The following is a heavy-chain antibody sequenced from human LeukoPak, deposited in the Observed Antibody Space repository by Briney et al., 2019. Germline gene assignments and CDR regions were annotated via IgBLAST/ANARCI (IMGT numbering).Heavy chain of an antibody. Sequence: ASVTVSCKPSGYTFTSYDINWVRQAPGQGLEWMGRMKPNSGDTAFAQRFQGRVTMTRDTSISTAYMELSSLRSEDTAVYYCARVGDYVWGSYRYRRDSYGMDVWGQGTTVTVSS. J-gene: IGHJ6*02. CDR1: GYTFTSYD. CDR3: ARVGDYVWGSYRYRRDSYGMDV. V-gene: IGHV1-8*01. CDR2: MKPNSGDT. D-gene: IGHD3-16*02.